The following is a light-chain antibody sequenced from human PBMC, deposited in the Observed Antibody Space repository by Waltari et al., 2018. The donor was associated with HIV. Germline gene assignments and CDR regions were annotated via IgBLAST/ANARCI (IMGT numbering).Light chain of an antibody. CDR3: SSYTATTAIV. CDR1: PSDVGGYGY. V-gene: IGLV2-14*01. Sequence: QSVLPQPAPVVGSPGQSITISCTGPPSDVGGYGYVSWYQHHPGKAPQLLIYEVTHRPSGISSRFSGSKSGNTASMTISGLQAEDEADYYCSSYTATTAIVFGGGTKVTVL. CDR2: EVT. J-gene: IGLJ3*02.